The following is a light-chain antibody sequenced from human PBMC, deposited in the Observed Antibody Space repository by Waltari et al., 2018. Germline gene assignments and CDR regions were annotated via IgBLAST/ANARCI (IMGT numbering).Light chain of an antibody. J-gene: IGLJ1*01. CDR2: DVP. V-gene: IGLV2-14*03. CDR3: SSYTTSATLV. Sequence: QSALTQPASVSGSPGQSITISCTGTSSDVGNYDYVSWYQQHPGKAHKPLIYDVPNPPSGVANRFSGSKSGNTASLTVSGLQAQDEADYYCSSYTTSATLVFGTGTKVTVL. CDR1: SSDVGNYDY.